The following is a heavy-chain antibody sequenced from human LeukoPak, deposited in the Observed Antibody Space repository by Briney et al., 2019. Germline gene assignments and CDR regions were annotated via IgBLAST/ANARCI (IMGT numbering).Heavy chain of an antibody. CDR3: ARYCNAGACSMFKTFDV. D-gene: IGHD2-15*01. Sequence: PSETLSLTCAVYGGSFSGYYWSWIRQPPGKGLEWIGEINHSGSTNYNPSLKSRVTVSVDTSKSQLSLRLNSVTAADTSVYYCARYCNAGACSMFKTFDVWGQGTMVTVSS. V-gene: IGHV4-34*01. CDR2: INHSGST. J-gene: IGHJ3*01. CDR1: GGSFSGYY.